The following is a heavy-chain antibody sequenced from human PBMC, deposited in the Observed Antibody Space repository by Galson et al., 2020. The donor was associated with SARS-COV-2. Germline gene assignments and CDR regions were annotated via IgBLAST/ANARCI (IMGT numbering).Heavy chain of an antibody. Sequence: SVKVSCKASGGTFSSYAITWVRQAPGQGLEWMGGTIPILGIANYAQKFQGRVTITADKSTSTAYMELSSLRSEDTAVYYCASPSRMVAGYYYYMDVWGQGTTVTVSS. CDR3: ASPSRMVAGYYYYMDV. D-gene: IGHD2-15*01. CDR1: GGTFSSYA. J-gene: IGHJ6*03. CDR2: TIPILGIA. V-gene: IGHV1-69*10.